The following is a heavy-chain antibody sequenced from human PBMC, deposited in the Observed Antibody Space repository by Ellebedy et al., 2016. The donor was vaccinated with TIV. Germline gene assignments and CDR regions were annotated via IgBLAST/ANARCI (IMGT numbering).Heavy chain of an antibody. D-gene: IGHD3-22*01. Sequence: GESLKISCKASGSTFTGYYMHWVRQAPGQGLEWMGWINPNSGGTNYAQKFQGRVTMTRDTSISTAYMELSRLRSDDTAVYYCATYDSSGWWFDPWGQGTLVTVSS. CDR3: ATYDSSGWWFDP. J-gene: IGHJ5*02. CDR2: INPNSGGT. CDR1: GSTFTGYY. V-gene: IGHV1-2*02.